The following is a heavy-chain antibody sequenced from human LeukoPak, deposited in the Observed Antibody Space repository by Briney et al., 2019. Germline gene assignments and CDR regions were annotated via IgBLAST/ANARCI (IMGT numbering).Heavy chain of an antibody. CDR2: IYYSGST. CDR1: GGSISSYY. D-gene: IGHD3-22*01. Sequence: SETLSLTCTVSGGSISSYYWSWIRQPPGKGLEWIGYIYYSGSTNYNPSLKSRVTISVDTSKNQFSLKLSSVTAADTAVYYCARRIVVVIQVEDAFDIWGQGTMVTVSS. CDR3: ARRIVVVIQVEDAFDI. V-gene: IGHV4-59*01. J-gene: IGHJ3*02.